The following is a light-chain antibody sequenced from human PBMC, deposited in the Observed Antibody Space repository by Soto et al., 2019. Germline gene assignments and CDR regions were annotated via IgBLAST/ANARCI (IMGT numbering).Light chain of an antibody. CDR1: QDIKRF. V-gene: IGKV1-9*01. Sequence: DVQLTQSPSFLAASVGDRLTITCRASQDIKRFLAWYQQKPGKAPKLLIYNISTLQSGVPSRFSGSGSGTEFTLAISSLQPDDFATYYWQQVNTYPVTFGGGTKVEI. J-gene: IGKJ4*01. CDR3: QQVNTYPVT. CDR2: NIS.